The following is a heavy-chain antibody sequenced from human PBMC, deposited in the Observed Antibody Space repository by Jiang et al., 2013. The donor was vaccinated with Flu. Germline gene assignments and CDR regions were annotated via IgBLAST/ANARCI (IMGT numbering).Heavy chain of an antibody. CDR1: GGSISSSNW. V-gene: IGHV4-4*02. Sequence: GSGLVKPSGTLSLTCAVSGGSISSSNWWSWVRQPPGKGLEWIGEIYHSGSTNYNPSLKSRVTISVDKSKNQFSLKLSSVTAADTAVYYCARERRGCSSTSCDYYYYYMDVWGKGTTVTVSS. D-gene: IGHD2-2*01. CDR2: IYHSGST. CDR3: ARERRGCSSTSCDYYYYYMDV. J-gene: IGHJ6*03.